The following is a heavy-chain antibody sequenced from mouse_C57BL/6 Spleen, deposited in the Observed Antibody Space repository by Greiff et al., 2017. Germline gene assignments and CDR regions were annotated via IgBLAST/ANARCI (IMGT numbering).Heavy chain of an antibody. CDR1: GYTFPTYW. V-gene: IGHV1-5*01. D-gene: IGHD3-2*02. J-gene: IGHJ2*01. CDR3: TRGKTAQATGDYFDY. Sequence: VQLQQSGTVLARPGASVKMSCKTSGYTFPTYWMHWVKQRPGQSLEWIGAIYPGNSDTSYNQKFKGKAKLTAVTSDSTAYMELSSLTNEDSAVYYVTRGKTAQATGDYFDYWGQGTTLTVSS. CDR2: IYPGNSDT.